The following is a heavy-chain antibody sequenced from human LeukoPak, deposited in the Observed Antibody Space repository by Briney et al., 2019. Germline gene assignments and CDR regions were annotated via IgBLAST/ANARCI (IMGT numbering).Heavy chain of an antibody. CDR3: ARALGRSKSLHYLDY. V-gene: IGHV3-30*03. D-gene: IGHD3-10*01. J-gene: IGHJ4*02. Sequence: GGSLRLSCTASGFTFSSYGMHWVRQTPGKGLEWVALLSFDGTNTIYADSVKGRFTISRDNSKDTLSLQINSLRTEDTAIYYCARALGRSKSLHYLDYWGQGTPVTVSS. CDR2: LSFDGTNT. CDR1: GFTFSSYG.